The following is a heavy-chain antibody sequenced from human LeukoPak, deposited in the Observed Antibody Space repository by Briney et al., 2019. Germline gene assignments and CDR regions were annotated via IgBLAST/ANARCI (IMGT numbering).Heavy chain of an antibody. V-gene: IGHV4-59*12. D-gene: IGHD3-16*01. CDR3: AREIVDGGAFDI. CDR2: IYHSGST. Sequence: PSETLSLTCTVSGGSISSYYWNWIRQPPGKGLEWIGYIYHSGSTYYNPSLKSRVTISVDRSKNQFSLKLSSVTAADTAVYYCAREIVDGGAFDIWGQGTMVTVSS. J-gene: IGHJ3*02. CDR1: GGSISSYY.